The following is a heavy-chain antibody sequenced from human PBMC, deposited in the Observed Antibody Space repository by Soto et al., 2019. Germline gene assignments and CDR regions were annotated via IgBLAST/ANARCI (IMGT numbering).Heavy chain of an antibody. J-gene: IGHJ4*02. CDR2: ISWNSGSI. Sequence: EVQLVESGGGLVQPGRSLRISCAASGFTFDDYAMHWVRQAPGKGLEWVSGISWNSGSIGYADSVKGRFTISRDNAKNTLYLQRNSLRAEDTALYYCAKVGPYSSGWYYDYWGQGTLVTVSS. D-gene: IGHD6-19*01. V-gene: IGHV3-9*01. CDR1: GFTFDDYA. CDR3: AKVGPYSSGWYYDY.